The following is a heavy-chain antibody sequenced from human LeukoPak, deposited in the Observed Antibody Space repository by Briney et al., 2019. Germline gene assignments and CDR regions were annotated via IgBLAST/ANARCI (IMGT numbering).Heavy chain of an antibody. D-gene: IGHD5-24*01. J-gene: IGHJ4*02. Sequence: GGSLRLSCAASGFTFDDYAMHWVRQAPGKGLEWVSGISWNSGSIGYADSVKGRFTISRDNAKNSLYLQMNSPRAEDMALYYCAKDRDGYNFYYFDYWGQGTLVTVSS. CDR2: ISWNSGSI. CDR1: GFTFDDYA. V-gene: IGHV3-9*03. CDR3: AKDRDGYNFYYFDY.